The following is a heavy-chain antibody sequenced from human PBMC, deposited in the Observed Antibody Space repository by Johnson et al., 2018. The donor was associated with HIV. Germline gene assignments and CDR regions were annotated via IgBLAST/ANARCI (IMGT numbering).Heavy chain of an antibody. Sequence: QVQLVESGGGLVQPGGSLRLSCAASGFTFSNYAMHWVRQAPGKGLEWVAVISYDGSNKYYADSVKGRFTISRDNSKNTLYLQMNSLRAEDTAVYYCATPQEGYFAFDIWGQGTMVTVSS. CDR2: ISYDGSNK. D-gene: IGHD5-18*01. CDR1: GFTFSNYA. J-gene: IGHJ3*02. CDR3: ATPQEGYFAFDI. V-gene: IGHV3-30-3*01.